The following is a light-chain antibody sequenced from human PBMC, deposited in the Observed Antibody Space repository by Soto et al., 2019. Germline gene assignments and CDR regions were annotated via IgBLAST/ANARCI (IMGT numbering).Light chain of an antibody. J-gene: IGLJ2*01. CDR1: SSNIGSNS. V-gene: IGLV1-44*01. CDR3: SAWDDSLVVV. Sequence: QSVLTQPPSASGTPGQTVTISCSGSSSNIGSNSVNWFQHLPGAVPKLLIFSNHQRPSGVPDRFSGSKSGTSASLAISGLQTEDEADYYCSAWDDSLVVVXGGGTKATVL. CDR2: SNH.